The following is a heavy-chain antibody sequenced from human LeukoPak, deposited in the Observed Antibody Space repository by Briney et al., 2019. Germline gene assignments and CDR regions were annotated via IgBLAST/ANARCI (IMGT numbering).Heavy chain of an antibody. CDR3: AKDQDVGPLIGGYVGTAPFDY. CDR2: ISSSSSYI. J-gene: IGHJ4*02. CDR1: GFTFSSYS. D-gene: IGHD3-16*01. Sequence: PGGSLRLSCAASGFTFSSYSMNWVRQAPGKGLEWVSSISSSSSYIYYADSVKGRFTISRDNAKNSLYLQMNSLRAEDAAVYYCAKDQDVGPLIGGYVGTAPFDYWGQGTLVTVSS. V-gene: IGHV3-21*01.